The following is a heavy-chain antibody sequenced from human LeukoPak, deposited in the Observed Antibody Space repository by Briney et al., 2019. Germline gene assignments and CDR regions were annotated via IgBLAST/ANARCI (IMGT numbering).Heavy chain of an antibody. V-gene: IGHV4-34*01. D-gene: IGHD6-13*01. J-gene: IGHJ4*02. CDR2: INHSGST. Sequence: PSETLSLTCAVYGGSFSGYYWSWIRQPPGKGLDWIGEINHSGSTNYNPSLKSRVTISVDTSKNQFSLKLSSVTAADTAVYYCARGPIAAAGIVRGFDYWGQGTLVTVSS. CDR1: GGSFSGYY. CDR3: ARGPIAAAGIVRGFDY.